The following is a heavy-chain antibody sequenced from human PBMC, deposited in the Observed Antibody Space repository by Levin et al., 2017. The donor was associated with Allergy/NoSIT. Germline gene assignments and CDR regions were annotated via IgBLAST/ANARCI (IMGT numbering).Heavy chain of an antibody. J-gene: IGHJ3*02. CDR2: ISSDGRKK. CDR3: AKDVYGSGWYPLGNDAFEM. V-gene: IGHV3-30*18. CDR1: GFTFSSYG. D-gene: IGHD6-19*01. Sequence: GESLKISCAASGFTFSSYGMHWVRQAPGKGLEWVAVISSDGRKKFYADSVKGRFTISRDNSKNTLDLQMNSQRAEDTAVYYCAKDVYGSGWYPLGNDAFEMWGQGTKVSVSS.